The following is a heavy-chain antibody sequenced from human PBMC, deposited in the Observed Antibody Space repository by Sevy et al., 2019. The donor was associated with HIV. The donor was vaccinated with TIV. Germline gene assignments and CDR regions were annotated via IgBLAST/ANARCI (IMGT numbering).Heavy chain of an antibody. V-gene: IGHV3-33*01. CDR2: IWYDGSNK. J-gene: IGHJ4*02. Sequence: GGSLRLSCAASGFTFSSYGMHWVRQAPGKGLEWVAVIWYDGSNKYYADSVKGRFTISRDNSKNTLYLQVNSLRAEDTAVYYCARDLMEFGVLLYLDYWGQGTLVTVSS. CDR3: ARDLMEFGVLLYLDY. CDR1: GFTFSSYG. D-gene: IGHD3-10*01.